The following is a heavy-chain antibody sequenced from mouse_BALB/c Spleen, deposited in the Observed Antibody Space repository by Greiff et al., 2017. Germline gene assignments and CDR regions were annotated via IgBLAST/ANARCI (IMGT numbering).Heavy chain of an antibody. Sequence: VQLQQSGAELVRPGVSVKISCKGSGYTFTDYAMHWVKQSHAKSLEWIGVISTYYGDASYNQKFKGKATMTVDKSSSTAYMELARLTSEDSAIYYCARDWDEDAMDYWGQGTSVTVSS. V-gene: IGHV1S137*01. CDR1: GYTFTDYA. J-gene: IGHJ4*01. D-gene: IGHD4-1*01. CDR2: ISTYYGDA. CDR3: ARDWDEDAMDY.